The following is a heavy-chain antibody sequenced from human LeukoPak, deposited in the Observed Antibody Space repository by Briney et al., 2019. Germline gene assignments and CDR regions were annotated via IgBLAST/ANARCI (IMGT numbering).Heavy chain of an antibody. CDR1: GYTFSSDD. J-gene: IGHJ6*02. Sequence: ASVKVSCKASGYTFSSDDINRVRQATGQGLEWMGWMNPNSGNTGYVQKFQGRVTMTRNTSISTAYMELSSLRSDDTAVYYCARAKTKVVVATVYYYYGMDVWGQGTTVTVSS. CDR2: MNPNSGNT. V-gene: IGHV1-8*01. CDR3: ARAKTKVVVATVYYYYGMDV. D-gene: IGHD2-15*01.